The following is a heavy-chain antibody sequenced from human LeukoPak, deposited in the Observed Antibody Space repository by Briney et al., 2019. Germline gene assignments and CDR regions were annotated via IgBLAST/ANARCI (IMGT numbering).Heavy chain of an antibody. D-gene: IGHD2-15*01. V-gene: IGHV4-34*01. J-gene: IGHJ4*02. Sequence: SETLSLTCAVYGGSFSGYYWSWIRQPPGKGLEWIGEINHSGSTNYNPSLKSRVTTSVDTSKNQFSLKLSSVTAADTAVYYCAPGWPTLDYWGQGTLVTVSS. CDR3: APGWPTLDY. CDR1: GGSFSGYY. CDR2: INHSGST.